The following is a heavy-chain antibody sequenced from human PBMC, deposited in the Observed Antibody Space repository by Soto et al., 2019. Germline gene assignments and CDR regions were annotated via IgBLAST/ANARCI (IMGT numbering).Heavy chain of an antibody. Sequence: QVQLVESGGGVVQPGRSLRLSCAASGFTFNTYAMLWVRQAPGKGLEWVAAISYDGSDKYYADSVKGRFTISRDNSRHTLYLQMNSLRAEDTAVYYCAKDNSGSYYWLDYWGQGALVTVSS. V-gene: IGHV3-30*18. CDR2: ISYDGSDK. D-gene: IGHD1-26*01. J-gene: IGHJ4*02. CDR3: AKDNSGSYYWLDY. CDR1: GFTFNTYA.